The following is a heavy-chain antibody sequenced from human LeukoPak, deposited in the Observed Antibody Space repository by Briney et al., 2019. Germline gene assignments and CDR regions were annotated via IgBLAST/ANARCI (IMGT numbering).Heavy chain of an antibody. J-gene: IGHJ4*02. CDR1: GFTFSSYW. D-gene: IGHD4-17*01. CDR3: AGLPVTTVTTYGYFDY. V-gene: IGHV3-74*01. Sequence: GGSLRLSCAASGFTFSSYWMHWVRQAPGKGLVWVSRINSDGSSTSYADSVKGRFTISRDNAKNTLYLQMNSLRAEDTAVYYCAGLPVTTVTTYGYFDYWGQGTLVTVSS. CDR2: INSDGSST.